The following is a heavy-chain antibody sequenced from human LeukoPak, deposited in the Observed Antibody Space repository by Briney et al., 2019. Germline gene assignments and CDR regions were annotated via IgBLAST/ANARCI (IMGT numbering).Heavy chain of an antibody. Sequence: PSGTLSLTCAVSGGSISSSNWWSWVRQPPGKGLEWIGEIYHSGSTNYNPSLKSRVTISVDKSKNQFFLKLSSVTAADTAVYYCAKTTVTTYNWFDPWGQGTLVTVSS. D-gene: IGHD4-17*01. J-gene: IGHJ5*02. V-gene: IGHV4-4*02. CDR3: AKTTVTTYNWFDP. CDR1: GGSISSSNW. CDR2: IYHSGST.